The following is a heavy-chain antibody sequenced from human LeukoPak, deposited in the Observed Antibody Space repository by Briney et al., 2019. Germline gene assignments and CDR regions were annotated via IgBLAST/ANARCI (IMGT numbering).Heavy chain of an antibody. CDR3: ARDPSGSGSYYYYGMDV. CDR2: INSDGSST. V-gene: IGHV3-74*01. J-gene: IGHJ6*04. Sequence: PGGSLRLSCAASGFTFSSYWMHWVRQAPGKGLVWVSRINSDGSSTSYADSVKGRFTISRDNAKNTLYLQMNSLRAEDTAVYYCARDPSGSGSYYYYGMDVWGKGTTVTASS. CDR1: GFTFSSYW. D-gene: IGHD3-10*01.